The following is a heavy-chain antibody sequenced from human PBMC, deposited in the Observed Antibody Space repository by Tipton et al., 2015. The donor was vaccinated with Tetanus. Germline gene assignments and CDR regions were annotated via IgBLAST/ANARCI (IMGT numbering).Heavy chain of an antibody. V-gene: IGHV3-73*01. D-gene: IGHD3-22*01. CDR1: GGSITSNY. CDR2: IRNKVNSYAT. Sequence: SLRLSCTVSGGSITSNYWTWIRQPAGKGLEWVGRIRNKVNSYATVYAASVKGRFTISRDDSENTAYLQMNSLKTEDTAVYYCTTSYYFDGSGYYHFDYWGQGTLVTVSS. CDR3: TTSYYFDGSGYYHFDY. J-gene: IGHJ4*02.